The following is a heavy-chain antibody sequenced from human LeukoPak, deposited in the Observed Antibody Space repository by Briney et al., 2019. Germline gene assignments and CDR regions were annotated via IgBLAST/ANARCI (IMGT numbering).Heavy chain of an antibody. CDR2: ISSSGSSV. V-gene: IGHV3-48*03. Sequence: HTGGSLRLSCAASGFTFSSYEMNWVRQAPGKGLEWVSSISSSGSSVYYADSVKGRFTISRDNAKNSLYLQMNSLRAEDTAVYYCARGRGYCSGGSCFNWFDPWGQGTLVTVSS. CDR3: ARGRGYCSGGSCFNWFDP. J-gene: IGHJ5*02. CDR1: GFTFSSYE. D-gene: IGHD2-15*01.